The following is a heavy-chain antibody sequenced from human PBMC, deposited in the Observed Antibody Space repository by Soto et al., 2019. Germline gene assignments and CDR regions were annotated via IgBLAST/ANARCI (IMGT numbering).Heavy chain of an antibody. J-gene: IGHJ4*02. D-gene: IGHD6-6*01. Sequence: ASVKVSCKASGYTFTGYYMHWVRQAPGQGLEWMGWINPNSGGTNYAQKFQGRFTMTRDTSISTAYMELSRLRSDDTAVYYCARVRVYSSSSPHFDYWGQGTRVTVSS. CDR2: INPNSGGT. V-gene: IGHV1-2*02. CDR1: GYTFTGYY. CDR3: ARVRVYSSSSPHFDY.